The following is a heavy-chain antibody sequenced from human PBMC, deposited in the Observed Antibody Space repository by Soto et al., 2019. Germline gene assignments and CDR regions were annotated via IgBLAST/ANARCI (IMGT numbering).Heavy chain of an antibody. Sequence: ASVKVSCKASGFTFTSSAVQWVRQARGQRLEWIGWIVVGSGNTNYAQKFQERVTITRDMSTSTAYMELSSLRSEDTAAYYCAADTGYSSSWSSNWFDPWGQGTLVTVSS. CDR1: GFTFTSSA. CDR2: IVVGSGNT. J-gene: IGHJ5*02. V-gene: IGHV1-58*01. CDR3: AADTGYSSSWSSNWFDP. D-gene: IGHD6-13*01.